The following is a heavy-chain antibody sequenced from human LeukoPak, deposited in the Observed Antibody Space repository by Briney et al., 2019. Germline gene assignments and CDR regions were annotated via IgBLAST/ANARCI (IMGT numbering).Heavy chain of an antibody. D-gene: IGHD3-22*01. Sequence: GGSLRLSCAASGFTFSSYGMHWVRQAPGKGLEWVAVISYDGSNKYYADSVKGRFTISRDNSKNTLYLQMNSLRAEDTAVYYCAKVLTPFIYYDSSGYYYSAFDIWGQGTMVTVSS. CDR3: AKVLTPFIYYDSSGYYYSAFDI. CDR2: ISYDGSNK. CDR1: GFTFSSYG. J-gene: IGHJ3*02. V-gene: IGHV3-30*18.